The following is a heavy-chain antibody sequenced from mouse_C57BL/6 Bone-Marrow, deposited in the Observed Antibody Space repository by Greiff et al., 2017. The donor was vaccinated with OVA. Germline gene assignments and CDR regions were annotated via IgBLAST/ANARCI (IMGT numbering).Heavy chain of an antibody. CDR2: IYPGSGST. CDR3: ARMYYVSSYWYFDV. Sequence: QVQLQQPGAELVKPGASVKMSCKASGYTFTSYWITWVKQRPGQGLEWIGDIYPGSGSTNYNEKFKIQVTLTGDTSSSTAYMQLSSLTSEDSAVYYCARMYYVSSYWYFDVWGTGTTVTVSS. CDR1: GYTFTSYW. D-gene: IGHD1-1*01. J-gene: IGHJ1*03. V-gene: IGHV1-55*01.